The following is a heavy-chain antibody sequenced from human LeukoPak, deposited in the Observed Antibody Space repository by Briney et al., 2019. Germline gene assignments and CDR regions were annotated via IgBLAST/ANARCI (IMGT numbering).Heavy chain of an antibody. J-gene: IGHJ4*02. D-gene: IGHD5-18*01. Sequence: SETLSLTCAVYGGSFSGYYWSWIRQPPGKGLEWIGEINHSGSTNYNPSLKSRVTISVDTSKNQFSLKLSSVTAADTAVYYCARGSGYSYGFIDYRGQGTLVTVSS. CDR1: GGSFSGYY. CDR2: INHSGST. V-gene: IGHV4-34*01. CDR3: ARGSGYSYGFIDY.